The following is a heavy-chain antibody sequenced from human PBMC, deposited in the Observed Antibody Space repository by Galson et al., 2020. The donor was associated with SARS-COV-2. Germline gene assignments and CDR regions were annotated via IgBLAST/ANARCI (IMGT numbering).Heavy chain of an antibody. CDR3: ARFLHYYDSSGYYFDY. CDR2: IYPGDSDT. V-gene: IGHV5-51*01. D-gene: IGHD3-22*01. J-gene: IGHJ4*02. CDR1: GYSFTSYW. Sequence: KIGESLKISCKCSGYSFTSYWIGWVRQMPGKGLEWMGIIYPGDSDTRYSPSFQGQVTISADKSISTAYLQWSSLKASDTAMYYCARFLHYYDSSGYYFDYWGQGTLVTVSS.